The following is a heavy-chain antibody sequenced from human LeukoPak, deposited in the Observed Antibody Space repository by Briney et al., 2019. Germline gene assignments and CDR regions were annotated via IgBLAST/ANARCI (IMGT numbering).Heavy chain of an antibody. CDR2: ISYDGSNK. D-gene: IGHD2-15*01. Sequence: GGSLRLSCAASGFTFSSYGMHWVRQAPGKGLEWVAVISYDGSNKYYADSVKGRFTTSRDNTKNTLYLQMNSPRAEDTAVYYCAKDPSVEPYYYYGMDVWGQGTTVTVSS. J-gene: IGHJ6*02. CDR1: GFTFSSYG. CDR3: AKDPSVEPYYYYGMDV. V-gene: IGHV3-30*18.